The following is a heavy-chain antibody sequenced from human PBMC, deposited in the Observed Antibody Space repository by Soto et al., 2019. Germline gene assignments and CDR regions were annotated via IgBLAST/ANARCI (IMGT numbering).Heavy chain of an antibody. J-gene: IGHJ4*02. Sequence: ASVKVSWKASGNTFTGYYIHWVRQAPGQGLEWMGWINPNSGGTNYAQKFQGWVTMTRDTSISTAYMELSRPRSDDTAVYFCARGGQSVTYFDYWGQGTLVTVSS. CDR1: GNTFTGYY. CDR2: INPNSGGT. V-gene: IGHV1-2*04. CDR3: ARGGQSVTYFDY. D-gene: IGHD4-17*01.